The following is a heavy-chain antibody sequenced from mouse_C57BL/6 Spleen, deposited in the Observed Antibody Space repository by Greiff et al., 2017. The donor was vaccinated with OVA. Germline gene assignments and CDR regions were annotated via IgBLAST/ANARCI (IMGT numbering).Heavy chain of an antibody. V-gene: IGHV1-80*01. CDR3: ARRGYYYGFDY. CDR1: GYAFSSYW. D-gene: IGHD1-1*01. Sequence: QVQLQQSGAELVKPGASVKISCKASGYAFSSYWMNWVKQRPGKGLEWIGQIYPGDGDTNYKGKFKGKATLTADKSSSTAYMQRSSLTSEDSAVDFCARRGYYYGFDYWGQGTTLTVSS. CDR2: IYPGDGDT. J-gene: IGHJ2*01.